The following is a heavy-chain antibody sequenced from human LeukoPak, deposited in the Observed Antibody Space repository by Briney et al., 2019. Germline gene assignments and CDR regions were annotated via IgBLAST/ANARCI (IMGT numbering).Heavy chain of an antibody. CDR2: ISSSSSTI. D-gene: IGHD4-17*01. CDR1: GFTFSSYS. Sequence: GGSLRLSCAASGFTFSSYSMNWVRQAPGKGLEWVSYISSSSSTIYYADSVKGRFTISRDNAKNSLYLQMNSLRAEDTAVYYCATATVTDTVDAFDIWGQGTMVTVSS. V-gene: IGHV3-48*01. J-gene: IGHJ3*02. CDR3: ATATVTDTVDAFDI.